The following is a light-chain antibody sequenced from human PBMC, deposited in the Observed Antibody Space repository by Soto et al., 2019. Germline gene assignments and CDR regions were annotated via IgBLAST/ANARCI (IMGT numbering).Light chain of an antibody. V-gene: IGLV2-23*01. CDR3: CSYAAV. Sequence: QSALTQPASVSGSPGQSITISCTGTSSDVGSYNLVSWYQQHPGKAPQLMIYEGSKRPSGVSNRFSGSKSGNTASLTISGLQAEDEADYYCCSYAAVFGGGTKLTVL. J-gene: IGLJ2*01. CDR1: SSDVGSYNL. CDR2: EGS.